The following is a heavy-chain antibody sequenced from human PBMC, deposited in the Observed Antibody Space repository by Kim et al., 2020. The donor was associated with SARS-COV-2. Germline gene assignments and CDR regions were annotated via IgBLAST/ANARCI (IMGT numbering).Heavy chain of an antibody. CDR2: INSDGSTT. J-gene: IGHJ4*02. CDR3: ARGLRPIDY. CDR1: GFTFSSYW. Sequence: GGSLRLSCAASGFTFSSYWMHWVRQTPGKGLVWVSRINSDGSTTHYADSVKGRFTISRDNAKNTLYLQVNSLTAEDTAVYYCARGLRPIDYWGQGTLVTVSS. V-gene: IGHV3-74*01.